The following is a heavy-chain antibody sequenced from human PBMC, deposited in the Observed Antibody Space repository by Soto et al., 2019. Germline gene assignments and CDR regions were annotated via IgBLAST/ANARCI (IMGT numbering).Heavy chain of an antibody. V-gene: IGHV4-59*01. CDR1: GGSISSYY. CDR2: IYYSGST. Sequence: SETLSLTCTVSGGSISSYYWSWILQPPGKGLEWIGYIYYSGSTNYNPSLKSRVTISVDTSKNQFSLKLSSVTAADTAVYYCAALGLPYYFDYWGQGTLVTVSS. CDR3: AALGLPYYFDY. D-gene: IGHD5-18*01. J-gene: IGHJ4*02.